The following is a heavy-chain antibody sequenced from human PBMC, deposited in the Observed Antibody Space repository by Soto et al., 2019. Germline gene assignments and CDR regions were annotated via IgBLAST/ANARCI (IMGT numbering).Heavy chain of an antibody. Sequence: GGSLRLCCAASGFTVCRFGMHWVRQAPGKGLEWVAVISYDGSNRFYADSVKGRFTISRDNSKNTLYLQMNSLRPEDTAVYYCAKDLYGSETYTYYCGMDVWGQGTTVTVSS. V-gene: IGHV3-30*18. J-gene: IGHJ6*02. CDR3: AKDLYGSETYTYYCGMDV. CDR2: ISYDGSNR. CDR1: GFTVCRFG. D-gene: IGHD3-10*01.